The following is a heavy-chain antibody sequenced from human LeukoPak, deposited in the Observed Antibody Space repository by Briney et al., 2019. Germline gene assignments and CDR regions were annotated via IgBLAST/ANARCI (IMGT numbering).Heavy chain of an antibody. CDR1: GGSFSGYY. CDR2: INHSGST. D-gene: IGHD6-19*01. Sequence: SETLSLTCAVYGGSFSGYYWSWIRQPPGKGLEWIGEINHSGSTNYNPSLKSRVTISVDTSKNQFSLKLSSVTAADTAVYYCTSTSGWYFYWGQGTLVTVSS. J-gene: IGHJ4*02. V-gene: IGHV4-34*01. CDR3: TSTSGWYFY.